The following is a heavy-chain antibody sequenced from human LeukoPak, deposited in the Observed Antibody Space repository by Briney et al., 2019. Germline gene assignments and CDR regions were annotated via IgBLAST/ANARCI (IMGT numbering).Heavy chain of an antibody. CDR1: GGCFSGYY. Sequence: SETLSLTCAVYGGCFSGYYWSWIRQPPGKGLEWMGEINHSGSTHYNPSLKSRVNISLDTSKNQFYVQLNSVTAADTAVYYCARHYPGLYYFDFWGQGTLVSVSS. J-gene: IGHJ4*02. V-gene: IGHV4-34*01. CDR2: INHSGST. CDR3: ARHYPGLYYFDF. D-gene: IGHD1-26*01.